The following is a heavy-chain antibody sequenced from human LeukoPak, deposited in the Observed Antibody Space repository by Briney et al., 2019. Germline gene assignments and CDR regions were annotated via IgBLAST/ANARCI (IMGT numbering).Heavy chain of an antibody. CDR1: GFTFSSYA. J-gene: IGHJ1*01. Sequence: PGGSLRLSCAASGFTFSSYAMSWVRQAPGKGLEWVSAISGSGGSTYYADSVKGRFTISRDNSKNTLYLQMNSLRAEDTAVYYCAKDAGFFTIFREYFQHWGQGTLVTVSS. CDR3: AKDAGFFTIFREYFQH. D-gene: IGHD3-9*01. CDR2: ISGSGGST. V-gene: IGHV3-23*01.